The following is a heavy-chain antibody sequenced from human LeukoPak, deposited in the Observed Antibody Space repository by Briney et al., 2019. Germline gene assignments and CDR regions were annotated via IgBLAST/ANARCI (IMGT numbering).Heavy chain of an antibody. CDR3: ARARIAAPLLDY. J-gene: IGHJ4*02. Sequence: PGGSLRLSCAASGFIFSNYEMNWVRQTPGKGLEWVSYISDHGKSRNYVDTVKGRFAISRDNAKNSLYLQMNSPRVEDKAVYFCARARIAAPLLDYWGQGALVTVSS. CDR1: GFIFSNYE. D-gene: IGHD6-13*01. V-gene: IGHV3-48*03. CDR2: ISDHGKSR.